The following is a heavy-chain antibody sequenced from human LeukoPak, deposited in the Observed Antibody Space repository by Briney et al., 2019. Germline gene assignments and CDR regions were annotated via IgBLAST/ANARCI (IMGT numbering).Heavy chain of an antibody. D-gene: IGHD2-2*02. CDR1: GFTFSSYT. CDR3: AKASVAIPQYCNS. Sequence: RPGGSLRLSCAASGFTFSSYTMSWVRQASGKGLEWVSAISGSGGSTYYADSAKGRFTISRDNSKDTLFLQLNSLTAADTAMYFCAKASVAIPQYCNSWGQGTLVTVSS. V-gene: IGHV3-23*01. CDR2: ISGSGGST. J-gene: IGHJ5*02.